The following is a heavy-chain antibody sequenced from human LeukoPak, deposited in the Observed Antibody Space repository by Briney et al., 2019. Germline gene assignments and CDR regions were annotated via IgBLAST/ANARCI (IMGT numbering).Heavy chain of an antibody. Sequence: GGSLRLSCEVSELIFTREYMTWVRQAPGKGLEWLSTSHPSDTTYYAESVKGRLSVSRDHSKKTLYLQMKSLTAEDTAMYYCLPLRGGVGDTGFLDYWGLGIPVTVSS. D-gene: IGHD1-26*01. CDR3: LPLRGGVGDTGFLDY. J-gene: IGHJ4*02. CDR2: SHPSDTT. CDR1: ELIFTREY. V-gene: IGHV3-53*01.